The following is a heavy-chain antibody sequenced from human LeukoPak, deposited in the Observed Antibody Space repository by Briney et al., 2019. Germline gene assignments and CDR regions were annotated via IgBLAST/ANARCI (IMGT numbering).Heavy chain of an antibody. CDR3: AGLIAAAGTAYYFDY. D-gene: IGHD6-13*01. CDR2: IYYSGST. V-gene: IGHV4-59*08. CDR1: GGSISSYY. J-gene: IGHJ4*02. Sequence: SETLSLTCTVSGGSISSYYWSWIRQPPGKGLEWIRYIYYSGSTNYNPSLKSRVTISVDTSKNQFSLKLSSVTAADTAVYYCAGLIAAAGTAYYFDYWGQGTLVTVSS.